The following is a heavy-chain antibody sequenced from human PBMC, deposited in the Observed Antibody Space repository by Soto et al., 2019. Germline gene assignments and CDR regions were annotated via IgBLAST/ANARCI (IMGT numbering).Heavy chain of an antibody. J-gene: IGHJ3*02. D-gene: IGHD2-15*01. CDR1: GFTFDDYA. CDR3: AKGGDFVVVVGAFDI. CDR2: ISWNSGSI. V-gene: IGHV3-9*01. Sequence: EVQLVESGGGLVQPGRSLRLSCAASGFTFDDYAMHWVRQAPGKGLEWVSGISWNSGSIGYADSVKGRFTISRDNGKNSLYLQMNSLRAVDTALYYCAKGGDFVVVVGAFDIWGQGTMVTVSS.